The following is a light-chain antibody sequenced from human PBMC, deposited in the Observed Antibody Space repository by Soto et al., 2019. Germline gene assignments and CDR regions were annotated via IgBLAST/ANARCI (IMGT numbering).Light chain of an antibody. CDR1: SSNIGSDY. J-gene: IGLJ2*01. CDR2: RDN. Sequence: QSVLTQPPSASGTPGQSVTISCSGSSSNIGSDYVYWFQLLPGTAPKLLIYRDNQRPSGVSDRFSGSKSGTSGSLAISGLRTEDEADYYCAAWDDGLSGWEFGGGTKLTVL. V-gene: IGLV1-47*01. CDR3: AAWDDGLSGWE.